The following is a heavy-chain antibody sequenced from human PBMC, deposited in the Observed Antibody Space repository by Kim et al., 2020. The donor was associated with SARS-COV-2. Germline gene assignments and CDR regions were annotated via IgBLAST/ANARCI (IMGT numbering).Heavy chain of an antibody. CDR1: GGSTNTHSYY. CDR2: VHYSEST. Sequence: ETLSLTCTVTGGSTNTHSYYWTWIRQPPGEGLEWIGSVHYSESTYYNSSLKNRVTISRATSNKQFSLKLTSVTAADTAVYYCVAYYYGSGKSNWFDSWGQGTLVTVSS. D-gene: IGHD3-10*01. CDR3: VAYYYGSGKSNWFDS. J-gene: IGHJ5*01. V-gene: IGHV4-39*01.